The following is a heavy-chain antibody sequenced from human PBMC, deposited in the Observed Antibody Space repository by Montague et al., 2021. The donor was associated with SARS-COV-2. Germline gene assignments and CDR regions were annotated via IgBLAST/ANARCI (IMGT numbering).Heavy chain of an antibody. V-gene: IGHV4-59*01. D-gene: IGHD3-9*01. Sequence: SETLSLTCTVSGGSISSYYWSWIRQPPGKGLEWIGNIYYSGSTNXNPSLKSRVTISVDTSKNQFSLKLSSVTAADTAVYYCSRDSRTDFDWLFPDSGSYYDYMDVWGEGTTVTVSS. CDR2: IYYSGST. CDR3: SRDSRTDFDWLFPDSGSYYDYMDV. CDR1: GGSISSYY. J-gene: IGHJ6*03.